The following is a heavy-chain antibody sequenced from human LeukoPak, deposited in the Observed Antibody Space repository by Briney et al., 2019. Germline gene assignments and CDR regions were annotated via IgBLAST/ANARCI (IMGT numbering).Heavy chain of an antibody. J-gene: IGHJ4*02. Sequence: GGSLRLSCAASGFTFSSYGTHWVRQAPGKGLEWVAVISYDGSNKYYADSVKGRFTISRDNFKNTLYLQMNSLRAEDTAVYYCAKDRGSSAIDYWGQGTLVTVSS. CDR1: GFTFSSYG. V-gene: IGHV3-30*18. CDR2: ISYDGSNK. CDR3: AKDRGSSAIDY. D-gene: IGHD6-6*01.